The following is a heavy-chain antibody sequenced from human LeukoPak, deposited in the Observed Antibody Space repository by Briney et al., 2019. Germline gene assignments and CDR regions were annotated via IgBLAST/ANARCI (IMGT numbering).Heavy chain of an antibody. J-gene: IGHJ4*02. CDR3: ARVADILTGHDY. D-gene: IGHD3-9*01. CDR2: IYYSGST. V-gene: IGHV4-31*11. CDR1: GGSFSGYY. Sequence: TLSLTCAVYGGSFSGYYWSWIRLHPGKGLEWIGYIYYSGSTYYNPSLKSRVTISVDTSKNQFSLKLSSVTAADTAVYYCARVADILTGHDYWGQGTLVTVSS.